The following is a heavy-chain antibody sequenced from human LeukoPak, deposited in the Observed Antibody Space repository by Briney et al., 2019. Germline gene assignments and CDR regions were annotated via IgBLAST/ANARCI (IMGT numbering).Heavy chain of an antibody. CDR2: INPNSGGT. J-gene: IGHJ3*02. Sequence: ASVKVSCKASGYTFTGYYMHWVRQAPGQGLEWMGWINPNSGGTNYVQKFQGRVTMTRDTSISTAYMELSRLRSDDTAVYYCGRAAGGSYHGVFDIWGKGKMVTVSS. V-gene: IGHV1-2*02. CDR3: GRAAGGSYHGVFDI. CDR1: GYTFTGYY. D-gene: IGHD1-26*01.